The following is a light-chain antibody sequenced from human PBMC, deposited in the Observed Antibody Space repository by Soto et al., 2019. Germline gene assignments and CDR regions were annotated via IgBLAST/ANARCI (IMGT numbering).Light chain of an antibody. Sequence: QSVLTQPPSESGAPGQRVTIYCAGSSSNIGASYDVHWYQQLPGTAPKVVIYGSGNRPSGVPDRFSGSKSGTSASLAIAGCQTKNEADYDCQSADSSVNGIVLGT. J-gene: IGLJ1*01. CDR1: SSNIGASYD. CDR2: GSG. CDR3: QSADSSVNGIV. V-gene: IGLV1-40*01.